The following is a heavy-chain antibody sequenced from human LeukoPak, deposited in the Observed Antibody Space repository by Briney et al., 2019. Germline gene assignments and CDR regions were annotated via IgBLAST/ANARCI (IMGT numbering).Heavy chain of an antibody. CDR3: ARAFRSYGDFDY. CDR2: ISSSSSYI. Sequence: GGSLTLSCAASGFTLTSYTMNWVRQAPGKGLEWVSSISSSSSYIYYADSVKGRFTISRDNAKNSLYLQMNSLRAEDTAVYYCARAFRSYGDFDYWGQGTLVTVSS. J-gene: IGHJ4*02. D-gene: IGHD1-26*01. V-gene: IGHV3-21*01. CDR1: GFTLTSYT.